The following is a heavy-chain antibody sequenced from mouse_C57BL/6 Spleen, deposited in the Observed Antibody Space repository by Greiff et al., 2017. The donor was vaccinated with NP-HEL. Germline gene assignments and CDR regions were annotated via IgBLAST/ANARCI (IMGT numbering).Heavy chain of an antibody. CDR2: IYPGSGNT. J-gene: IGHJ4*01. CDR1: GYSFTSYY. CDR3: ARADDGYRGYAMDY. D-gene: IGHD2-3*01. V-gene: IGHV1-66*01. Sequence: QVQLQQSGPELVKPGASVKISCKASGYSFTSYYIHWVKQRPGQGLEWIGWIYPGSGNTKYNEKFKGKATLTADTSSSTAYMQLSSLTSEDSAVYYCARADDGYRGYAMDYWGQGTSVTVSS.